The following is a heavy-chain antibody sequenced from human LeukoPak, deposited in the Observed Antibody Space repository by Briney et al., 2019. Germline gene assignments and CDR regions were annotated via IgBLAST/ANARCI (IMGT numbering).Heavy chain of an antibody. Sequence: SQTLSLTCSVSGGSIRSESHHWSWIRQHPGKGLEWIGYIYYTGRTSYNPSLKSRVTISLDTSRNQFSLELSSVTDADTAAYYCARRGDSSVISGFDIWGQGTMVTVSS. V-gene: IGHV4-31*03. J-gene: IGHJ3*02. CDR2: IYYTGRT. D-gene: IGHD2/OR15-2a*01. CDR3: ARRGDSSVISGFDI. CDR1: GGSIRSESHH.